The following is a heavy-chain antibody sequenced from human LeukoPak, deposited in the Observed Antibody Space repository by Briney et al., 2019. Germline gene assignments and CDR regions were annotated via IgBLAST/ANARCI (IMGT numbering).Heavy chain of an antibody. J-gene: IGHJ4*02. Sequence: SQTLSLTCAVSGGSISSGDYYWSWIRQPPGRGLEWIGYIYYSGTTYYNPSLKSRLTMSVDTSNNLFSLKLSSVTAADTAVYYCARTDSSGYYGAYWGQGTLVTVSS. CDR2: IYYSGTT. D-gene: IGHD3-22*01. V-gene: IGHV4-30-4*01. CDR1: GGSISSGDYY. CDR3: ARTDSSGYYGAY.